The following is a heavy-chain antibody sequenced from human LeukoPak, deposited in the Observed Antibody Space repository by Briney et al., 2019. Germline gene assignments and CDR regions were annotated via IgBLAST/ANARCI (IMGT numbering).Heavy chain of an antibody. CDR3: ARQVLNYYDSSGYYYGAFDY. D-gene: IGHD3-22*01. J-gene: IGHJ4*02. CDR2: MKVDGSDI. V-gene: IGHV3-7*01. CDR1: GFTFTNDF. Sequence: GGSLRLSCAASGFTFTNDFMTWVRQAPGKGLEWVANMKVDGSDIHYVDSVKGRFTISSDNARNSLYLQMNSLRAEDTAVYYCARQVLNYYDSSGYYYGAFDYWGQGTLVTVSS.